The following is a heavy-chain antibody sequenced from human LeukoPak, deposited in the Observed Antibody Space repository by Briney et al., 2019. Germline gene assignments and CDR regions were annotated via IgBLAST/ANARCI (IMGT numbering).Heavy chain of an antibody. CDR2: INPNSGGT. V-gene: IGHV1-2*06. CDR1: GYTFTGYY. CDR3: AREFVSYFDY. J-gene: IGHJ4*02. Sequence: GASVKVSCKASGYTFTGYYMRWVRQAPGQGLEWTGRINPNSGGTNYAQKFQGRVTMTRDTSISTPYMELSRLRSDDTAVYYCAREFVSYFDYWGQGTLVTVSS.